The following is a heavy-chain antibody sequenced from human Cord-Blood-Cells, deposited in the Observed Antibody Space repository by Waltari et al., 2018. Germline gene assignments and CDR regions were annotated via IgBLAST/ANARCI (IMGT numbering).Heavy chain of an antibody. Sequence: QVQLQQWGAGLLKPSETLSLTCAVYGGSFSGYYWSWIRQPPGKGTERTGEINHSGSTNNVAYYKSRVTVSADTSKNQVSLKLSSGTAADTAVYYCGRGGRYCSSTSCFVKSYYYYGMDVWGQGTTVTVSS. CDR1: GGSFSGYY. D-gene: IGHD2-2*01. V-gene: IGHV4-34*01. J-gene: IGHJ6*02. CDR2: INHSGST. CDR3: GRGGRYCSSTSCFVKSYYYYGMDV.